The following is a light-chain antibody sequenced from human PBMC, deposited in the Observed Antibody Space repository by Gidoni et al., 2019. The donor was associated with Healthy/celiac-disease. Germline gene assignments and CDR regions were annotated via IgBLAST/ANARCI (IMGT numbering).Light chain of an antibody. CDR3: QQYNNWPET. J-gene: IGKJ2*01. V-gene: IGKV3-15*01. CDR1: QSVSSN. CDR2: GAS. Sequence: PATLSVSPGERATLSCRASQSVSSNLAWYQQKPGQAPRLLIYGASTRATGIPARFSGSGSGTEFTLTISSLQSEDFAVYYCQQYNNWPETFGQGTKLEIK.